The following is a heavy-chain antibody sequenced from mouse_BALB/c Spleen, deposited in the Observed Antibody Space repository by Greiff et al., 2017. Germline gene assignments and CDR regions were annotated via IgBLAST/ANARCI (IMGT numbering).Heavy chain of an antibody. CDR2: INPYNGDT. J-gene: IGHJ2*01. Sequence: EVNLVESGPELVKPGASVKISCKASGYSFTGYFMNWVMQSHGKSLEWIGRINPYNGDTFYNQKFKGKATLTVDKSSSTAHMELRSLASEDSAVYYCARLRTMTYYFDYWGQGTTLTVSS. CDR1: GYSFTGYF. V-gene: IGHV1-20*02. D-gene: IGHD2-4*01. CDR3: ARLRTMTYYFDY.